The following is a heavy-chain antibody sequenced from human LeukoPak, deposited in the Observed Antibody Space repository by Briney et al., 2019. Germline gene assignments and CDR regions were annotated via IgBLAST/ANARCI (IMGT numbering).Heavy chain of an antibody. CDR2: ISGSGGST. CDR3: AKAPRYSSSWNWFDP. D-gene: IGHD6-13*01. V-gene: IGHV3-23*01. Sequence: GGSLRLSCAASGFTFSSYAMSWVRQAPGKGLGWVSAISGSGGSTYYADSVKGRFTISRDNSKNTLYLQMNSLRAEDTAVYYCAKAPRYSSSWNWFDPWGQGTLVTVSS. J-gene: IGHJ5*02. CDR1: GFTFSSYA.